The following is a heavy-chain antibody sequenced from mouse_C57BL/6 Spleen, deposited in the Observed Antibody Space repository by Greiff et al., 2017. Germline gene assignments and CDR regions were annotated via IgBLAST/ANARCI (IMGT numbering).Heavy chain of an antibody. J-gene: IGHJ1*03. CDR2: ISNGGGST. V-gene: IGHV5-12*01. CDR1: GFTFSDYY. CDR3: ARQGDYGSSYWYFDV. D-gene: IGHD1-1*01. Sequence: EVMLVESGGGLVQPGGSLKLSCAASGFTFSDYYMYWVRQTPEKRLEWVAYISNGGGSTYYPDTVKGRFTISRDNAKNTLYLQMSRLKSEDTAMYYCARQGDYGSSYWYFDVWGTGTTVTVSS.